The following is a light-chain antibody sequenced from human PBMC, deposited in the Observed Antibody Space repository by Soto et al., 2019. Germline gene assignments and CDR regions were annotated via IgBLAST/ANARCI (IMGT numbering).Light chain of an antibody. Sequence: QSALAQPPSASGSPGQSVTISCTGSGSDIGAYNFVSWYQQHPGNAPKLMIFGVTERPSGVPDRFSGSKSGNTASLTVSGLQADDEAVYYCYSYAGRNIWVFGGGTKVTVL. V-gene: IGLV2-8*01. CDR3: YSYAGRNIWV. CDR2: GVT. CDR1: GSDIGAYNF. J-gene: IGLJ3*02.